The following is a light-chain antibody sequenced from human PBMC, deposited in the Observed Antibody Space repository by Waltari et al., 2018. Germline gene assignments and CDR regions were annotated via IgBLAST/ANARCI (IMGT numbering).Light chain of an antibody. CDR2: HAS. CDR3: QQRSSWPT. V-gene: IGKV3-11*01. J-gene: IGKJ5*01. CDR1: QSVSSY. Sequence: EIVLTQSPAILSLSPGERATLSCRASQSVSSYLAWYQQKPGQAPRLLIYHASNRATGIPARFSGSGSGTDFTLTISSLEPEDFVVYYCQQRSSWPTFGQGTRLEIK.